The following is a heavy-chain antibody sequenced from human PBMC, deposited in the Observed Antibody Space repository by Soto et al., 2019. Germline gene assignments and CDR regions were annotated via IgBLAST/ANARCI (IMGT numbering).Heavy chain of an antibody. Sequence: EVQLVESGGGLVQRGGSLRLSCTASGFTCSDSWITWVRQAPGKGLEWVARIKPDESEKKYADSVKGRFSISRDNAKNSMYLQMDSLRGEDTAVYYCVRGGSTYASWGQGTLVTVSS. CDR2: IKPDESEK. V-gene: IGHV3-7*01. CDR3: VRGGSTYAS. D-gene: IGHD4-4*01. J-gene: IGHJ5*02. CDR1: GFTCSDSW.